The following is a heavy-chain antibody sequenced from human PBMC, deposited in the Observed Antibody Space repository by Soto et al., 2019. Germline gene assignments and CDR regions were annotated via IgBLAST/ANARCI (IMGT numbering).Heavy chain of an antibody. D-gene: IGHD2-15*01. CDR3: ARLVQLLQGRWFDP. CDR1: GGSISSGDCY. CDR2: IYYSGGT. V-gene: IGHV4-30-4*01. J-gene: IGHJ5*02. Sequence: SETLSLTCTVSGGSISSGDCYWSWIRQPPGKGLEWIGYIYYSGGTYYNPSLKSRVTISVDTSKNQFSLKLSSVTAADTAVYYCARLVQLLQGRWFDPWGQGTLVTVSS.